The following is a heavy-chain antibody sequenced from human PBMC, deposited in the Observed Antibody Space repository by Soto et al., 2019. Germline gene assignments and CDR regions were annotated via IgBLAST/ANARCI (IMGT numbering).Heavy chain of an antibody. CDR2: IWDDGSNK. Sequence: QVQLVESGGGVVQPGRSLRLSCAASGLTFSSYGMHWVRQAPGKGLEWVAVIWDDGSNKYYADSWKGRFTISRDNSKNTLYLQMNSLRAEDTAVYYCARGGLPDPNWFDPWGQGTLVTVSS. CDR3: ARGGLPDPNWFDP. CDR1: GLTFSSYG. V-gene: IGHV3-33*01. D-gene: IGHD5-12*01. J-gene: IGHJ5*02.